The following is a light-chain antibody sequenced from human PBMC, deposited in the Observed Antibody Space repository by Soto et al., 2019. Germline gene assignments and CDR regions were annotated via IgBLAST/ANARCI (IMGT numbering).Light chain of an antibody. CDR1: SSDVGDYNY. J-gene: IGLJ1*01. CDR2: EVS. Sequence: QSALTQPPSASGSAGQSVTISCTGTSSDVGDYNYVSWYPQHPGKAPKLMIYEVSKRPSGVPDRFSGSKSGNTASLTVSGRETEDEADYYCSSYAGSNNYVFGTGTKVTVL. CDR3: SSYAGSNNYV. V-gene: IGLV2-8*01.